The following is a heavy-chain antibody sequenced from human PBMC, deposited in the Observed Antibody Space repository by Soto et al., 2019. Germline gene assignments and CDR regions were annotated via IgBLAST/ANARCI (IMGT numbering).Heavy chain of an antibody. CDR2: IYYSGST. CDR1: GGSISSYY. V-gene: IGHV4-59*01. J-gene: IGHJ4*02. Sequence: SETLSLTCTVSGGSISSYYWSWIRQPPGKGLEWIGYIYYSGSTNYNPSLKSRVTISVDTSKNQFSLKLSSVTAADTAVYYCARDSGDDYGDYGYFDYWGQGTLVTVSS. D-gene: IGHD4-17*01. CDR3: ARDSGDDYGDYGYFDY.